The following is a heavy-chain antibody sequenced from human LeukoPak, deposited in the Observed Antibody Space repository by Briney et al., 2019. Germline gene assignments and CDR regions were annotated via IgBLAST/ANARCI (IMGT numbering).Heavy chain of an antibody. J-gene: IGHJ4*02. CDR2: IYCSGST. CDR1: GGSISSYY. D-gene: IGHD6-19*01. CDR3: ARHGSSGSDY. Sequence: KPSETLSLTCTVSGGSISSYYWSWIRQPPGKGLEWIGYIYCSGSTNYNPSLKSRVTISVDTSKNQFSLQLSSVTAADTAVCYCARHGSSGSDYWGQGTLVTVSS. V-gene: IGHV4-59*08.